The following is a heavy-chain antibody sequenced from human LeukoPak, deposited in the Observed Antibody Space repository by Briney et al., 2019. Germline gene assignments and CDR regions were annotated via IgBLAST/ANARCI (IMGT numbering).Heavy chain of an antibody. CDR3: ARGPYGGDSAGYFYYYYLDV. CDR1: GGTFNSYA. CDR2: IIPIFNTP. D-gene: IGHD4-23*01. Sequence: SVKVSCKASGGTFNSYAISWVRQAPGQGLEWMGGIIPIFNTPKYAQKFHGRVTITADKSTRTVYMEVSSLRSDDTAVYYCARGPYGGDSAGYFYYYYLDVWGKGTTVTVFS. V-gene: IGHV1-69*06. J-gene: IGHJ6*03.